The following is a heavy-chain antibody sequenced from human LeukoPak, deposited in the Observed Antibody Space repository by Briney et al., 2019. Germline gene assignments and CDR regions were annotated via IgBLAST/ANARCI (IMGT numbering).Heavy chain of an antibody. CDR1: GGSISSGDYY. Sequence: SQTLSLTCTVSGGSISSGDYYWSWIRQPPGKGLEWIGEINHSGGTNYNPSLKSRVTISVDTSKNQFSLKLSSVTAADTAVYYCARGWVATSPPYFDYWGQGTLVTVSS. CDR2: INHSGGT. CDR3: ARGWVATSPPYFDY. D-gene: IGHD5-12*01. J-gene: IGHJ4*02. V-gene: IGHV4-30-4*01.